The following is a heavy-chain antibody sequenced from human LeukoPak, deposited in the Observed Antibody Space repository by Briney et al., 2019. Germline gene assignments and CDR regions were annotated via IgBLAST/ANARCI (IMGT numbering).Heavy chain of an antibody. V-gene: IGHV3-23*01. CDR2: IRGSGDYT. CDR3: AKDRDVWSVFI. CDR1: GFTFSSYA. Sequence: GGSLRLSCAASGFTFSSYAMSWVRQAPGKGLEWVSAIRGSGDYTYYADSVQGRFAISRDNSKNTLYLQMNSLRADDTAVYYCAKDRDVWSVFIWGQGTLVTVSS. J-gene: IGHJ4*02. D-gene: IGHD3-3*01.